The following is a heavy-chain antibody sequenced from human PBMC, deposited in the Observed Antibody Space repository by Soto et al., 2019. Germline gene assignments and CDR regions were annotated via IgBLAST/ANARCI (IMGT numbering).Heavy chain of an antibody. CDR2: LYSGGST. CDR3: ARDMVRGLYPEYFQH. V-gene: IGHV3-66*01. Sequence: GGSLRLSCAASGFTGSSNYMSWVRQAPGKGLEWVSVLYSGGSTYYADSVKGRFTISRDNSKNTLYLQMNSLRAEDTAVYYCARDMVRGLYPEYFQHWGQGTLVTVSS. D-gene: IGHD3-10*01. J-gene: IGHJ1*01. CDR1: GFTGSSNY.